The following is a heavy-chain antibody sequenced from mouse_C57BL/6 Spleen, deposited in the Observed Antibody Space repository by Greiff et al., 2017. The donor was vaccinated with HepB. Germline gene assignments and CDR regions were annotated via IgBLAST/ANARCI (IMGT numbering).Heavy chain of an antibody. J-gene: IGHJ4*01. CDR2: IDPSDSYT. D-gene: IGHD2-1*01. V-gene: IGHV1-69*01. CDR1: GYTFTSYW. Sequence: QVQLQQPGAELVMPGASVKLSCKASGYTFTSYWMHWVKQRPGQGLEWIGEIDPSDSYTNYNQKFKGKSTLTVDKSSSTAYMQLSSLTSEDSAVYYCSRWEAARGRNYGAMDYWGQGTSVTVSS. CDR3: SRWEAARGRNYGAMDY.